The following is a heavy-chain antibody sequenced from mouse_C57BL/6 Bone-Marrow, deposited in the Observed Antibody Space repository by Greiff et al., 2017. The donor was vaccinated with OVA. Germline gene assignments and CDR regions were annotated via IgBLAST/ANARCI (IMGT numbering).Heavy chain of an antibody. CDR3: ARHLDDGFHFAY. Sequence: EVQLVESGGGLVQPGGSLKLSCAASGFTFSDYYMYWVRQTPEQRLEWVAYISNGGGSTYYPDTVKGRFTISRDNAKNTLYLQMSRLKSEDTAMYYCARHLDDGFHFAYWGQGTLVTVSA. J-gene: IGHJ3*01. V-gene: IGHV5-12*01. D-gene: IGHD2-3*01. CDR1: GFTFSDYY. CDR2: ISNGGGST.